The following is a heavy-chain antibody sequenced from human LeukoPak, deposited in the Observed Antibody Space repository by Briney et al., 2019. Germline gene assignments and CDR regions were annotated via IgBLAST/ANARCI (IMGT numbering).Heavy chain of an antibody. CDR2: ISGSGSSS. CDR1: EFTFSNYA. V-gene: IGHV3-23*01. CDR3: AKDFLYNVVDY. J-gene: IGHJ4*02. D-gene: IGHD3-10*01. Sequence: GGSLRLSCAASEFTFSNYAMTWVRQAPGMGLEWVSSISGSGSSSYYADSVKGRFTVSRDNSKNTLHLQMNSLRAEDTAVYYCAKDFLYNVVDYWGQGTLVAVSS.